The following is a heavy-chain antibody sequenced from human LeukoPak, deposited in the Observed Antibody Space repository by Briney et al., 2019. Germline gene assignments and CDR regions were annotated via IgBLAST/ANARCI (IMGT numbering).Heavy chain of an antibody. CDR2: VSNDGSNK. J-gene: IGHJ4*02. CDR1: GFTFSYYA. CDR3: ARGSTLWYLIDY. Sequence: GRPLRLSCAASGFTFSYYAIHWVRQAPGKGLEWVAVVSNDGSNKYYADSVKGRFTISRDNSKNTVFLQMNSLRGDDTAVYYCARGSTLWYLIDYWGQGTLVTVSS. D-gene: IGHD3-10*01. V-gene: IGHV3-30-3*01.